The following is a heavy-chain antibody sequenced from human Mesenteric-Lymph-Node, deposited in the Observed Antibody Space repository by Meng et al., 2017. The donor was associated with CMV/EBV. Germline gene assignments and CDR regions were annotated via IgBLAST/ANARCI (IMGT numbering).Heavy chain of an antibody. V-gene: IGHV3-30*18. Sequence: AASGFRFSSYGMHWVRQAPGKGLEWVAVISHDGSNINYADSVKGRFTISRDNAKNSLYLQMNSLRAEDTAVYYCAKGSTGTTSPFDYWGQGTLVTVSS. J-gene: IGHJ4*02. D-gene: IGHD1-7*01. CDR2: ISHDGSNI. CDR3: AKGSTGTTSPFDY. CDR1: GFRFSSYG.